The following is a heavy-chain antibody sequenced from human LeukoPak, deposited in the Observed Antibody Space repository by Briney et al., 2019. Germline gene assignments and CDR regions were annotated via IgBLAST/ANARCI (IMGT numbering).Heavy chain of an antibody. CDR3: AKGSFYCTSSTCPQYYYYMDV. CDR2: VRYDGSEK. D-gene: IGHD2/OR15-2a*01. V-gene: IGHV3-30*02. CDR1: GFTFTRYG. J-gene: IGHJ6*03. Sequence: GGSLRLSCAASGFTFTRYGMHWVRQAPGKGLEWVAFVRYDGSEKYYADSVKGRFTISRDDSRNTVFLQMNSLTAEDTAVYYCAKGSFYCTSSTCPQYYYYMDVWGTGTTATVSS.